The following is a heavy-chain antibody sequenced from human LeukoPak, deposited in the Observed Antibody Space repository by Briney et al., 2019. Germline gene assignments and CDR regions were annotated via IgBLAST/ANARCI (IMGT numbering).Heavy chain of an antibody. D-gene: IGHD5-24*01. J-gene: IGHJ4*02. CDR3: ARGRDRSKAGDH. V-gene: IGHV4-34*01. Sequence: SETLSLTCAVYGGSCDDYYCSWLRQPPGKGLEWIGEIHPSGIFYYNSSLLSRVTISIDTCKSQFSLRLTSVTAADTAFYYCARGRDRSKAGDHWGQGSLVTVSS. CDR1: GGSCDDYY. CDR2: IHPSGIF.